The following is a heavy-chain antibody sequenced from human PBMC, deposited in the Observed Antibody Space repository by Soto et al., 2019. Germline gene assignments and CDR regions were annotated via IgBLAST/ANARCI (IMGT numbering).Heavy chain of an antibody. Sequence: ASVKVSCKTSGYAFSDNYLHWVRQAPGQGLEWMVLINPMSDIATYAQKFQGRVTVTRDKSASTVFMELTNLRTEDTATYYCARASETAMGVYGMDVWGQGTTVTVSS. V-gene: IGHV1-46*01. D-gene: IGHD5-18*01. J-gene: IGHJ6*02. CDR2: INPMSDIA. CDR3: ARASETAMGVYGMDV. CDR1: GYAFSDNY.